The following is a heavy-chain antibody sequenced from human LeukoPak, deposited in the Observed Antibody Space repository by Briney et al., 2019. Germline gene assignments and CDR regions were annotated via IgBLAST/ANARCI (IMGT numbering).Heavy chain of an antibody. CDR1: GGSISSGSYY. J-gene: IGHJ4*02. D-gene: IGHD2-2*01. V-gene: IGHV4-61*02. CDR2: IYTSGST. CDR3: ARCPTKRVPEDY. Sequence: PSETLSLTCTVSGGSISSGSYYWSWIPPPAGKELEWIGRIYTSGSTNYNPSLKSRVTMSVDTSKNQISLRLTSVPAADTAVYYCARCPTKRVPEDYWGQGTLVTVSS.